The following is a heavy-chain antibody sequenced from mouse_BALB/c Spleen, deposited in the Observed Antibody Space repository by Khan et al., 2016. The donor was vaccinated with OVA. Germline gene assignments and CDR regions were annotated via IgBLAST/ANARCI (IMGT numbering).Heavy chain of an antibody. CDR3: TRHGYVAWFSY. J-gene: IGHJ3*01. CDR1: GYSFTSYY. CDR2: IDPFSGGS. V-gene: IGHV1-31*01. Sequence: EVKLQQSGPELMKPGASVKISCKASGYSFTSYYMHWVMQSHGTSLEWIGYIDPFSGGSTYNQKFKGKATLTVDKSSSTAYIHLSNLTSEDSAVYYCTRHGYVAWFSYWGQGTLVTVSA. D-gene: IGHD2-2*01.